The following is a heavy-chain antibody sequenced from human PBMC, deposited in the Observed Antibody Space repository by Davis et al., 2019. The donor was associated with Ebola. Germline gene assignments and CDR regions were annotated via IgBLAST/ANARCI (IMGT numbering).Heavy chain of an antibody. J-gene: IGHJ6*04. Sequence: SETLSLTCTVSGGSISSSSYYWGWIRQPPGKGLEWIGSVSYSGLTYYNPSLKSRVTVSIDTPKNQFSLRLYSVTAADTAVYYCARDVCSCGSCYSFYYYGMDVWGKGTTVTVSS. CDR1: GGSISSSSYY. CDR2: VSYSGLT. V-gene: IGHV4-39*02. D-gene: IGHD2-15*01. CDR3: ARDVCSCGSCYSFYYYGMDV.